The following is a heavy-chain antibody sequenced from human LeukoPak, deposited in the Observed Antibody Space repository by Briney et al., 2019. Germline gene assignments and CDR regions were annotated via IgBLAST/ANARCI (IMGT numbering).Heavy chain of an antibody. CDR3: ARAYYDFWSGYPDYYMDV. CDR2: INHSGST. V-gene: IGHV4-34*01. CDR1: GGSFSGYY. Sequence: SETLSLTCAVYGGSFSGYYWSWIRQPPGKGLEWIGEINHSGSTNYNPSLKSRVTISVDTYKNQFSLKLSSVTAADTAVYYCARAYYDFWSGYPDYYMDVWGKGTTVTVSS. J-gene: IGHJ6*03. D-gene: IGHD3-3*01.